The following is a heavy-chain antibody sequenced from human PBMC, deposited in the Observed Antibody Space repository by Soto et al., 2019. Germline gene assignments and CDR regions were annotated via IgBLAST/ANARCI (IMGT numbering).Heavy chain of an antibody. J-gene: IGHJ4*02. Sequence: VGSLRLSCAASGFTFSSYSMNWVRQAPGKGLEWVSSISSSSSYIYYADSVKGRFTISRDNAKNSLYLQMNSLRAEDTAVYYCARAPPGDTAMNDYWGQGTLVTVSS. CDR2: ISSSSSYI. CDR1: GFTFSSYS. V-gene: IGHV3-21*01. D-gene: IGHD5-18*01. CDR3: ARAPPGDTAMNDY.